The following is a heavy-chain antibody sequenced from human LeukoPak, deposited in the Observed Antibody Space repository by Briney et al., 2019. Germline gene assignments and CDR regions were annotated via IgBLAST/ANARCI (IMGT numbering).Heavy chain of an antibody. V-gene: IGHV4-30-4*08. CDR1: GGSISSGDYY. J-gene: IGHJ4*02. Sequence: PSETLSLTCTVSGGSISSGDYYWSWIRQPPGKGLEWIGYIYYSGSTYYNPSLKSRVTISVDTSKNQFSLKLSSVTAADTAVYYCARGTLGDILTPGHFDYWGQGTLVTVSS. CDR2: IYYSGST. D-gene: IGHD3-9*01. CDR3: ARGTLGDILTPGHFDY.